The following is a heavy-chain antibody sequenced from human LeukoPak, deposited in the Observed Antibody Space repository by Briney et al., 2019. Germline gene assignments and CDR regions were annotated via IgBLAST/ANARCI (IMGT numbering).Heavy chain of an antibody. J-gene: IGHJ4*02. CDR1: GFTVSSNF. Sequence: PGGSLRLSCAASGFTVSSNFMSWVRQAPGKGLEWVAVISYDGRNKYYADSVKGRFTISRDNSKNTLYLQMSSLRAEDTTVYYCAKDIGSSIPYYFGYWGQGTLVTVSS. CDR3: AKDIGSSIPYYFGY. CDR2: ISYDGRNK. V-gene: IGHV3-30*18. D-gene: IGHD2-2*02.